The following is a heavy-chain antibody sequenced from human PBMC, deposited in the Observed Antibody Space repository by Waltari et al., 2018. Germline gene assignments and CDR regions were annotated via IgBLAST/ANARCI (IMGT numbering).Heavy chain of an antibody. CDR2: INHGCETT. CDR1: SASSTESFRCFY. V-gene: IGHV4-34*01. J-gene: IGHJ3*02. CDR3: ASYYSYGHRRAFNI. D-gene: IGHD5-18*01. Sequence: QEHLQQWGAGQLKPSEHLSLTCAASSASSTESFRCFYWSWIRQPPGKGLEWLGEINHGCETTNFHPSLKSRLTLSVDTSKNQFSLKLSSVTAADTAIYYCASYYSYGHRRAFNIWGQGTMVTVSS.